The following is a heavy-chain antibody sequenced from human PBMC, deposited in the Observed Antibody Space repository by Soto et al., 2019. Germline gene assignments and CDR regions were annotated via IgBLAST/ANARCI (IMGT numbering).Heavy chain of an antibody. J-gene: IGHJ6*02. CDR3: ARDWGLYCSSTSCPTTTTSYYYYGMDV. D-gene: IGHD2-2*01. CDR2: IIPIFGTA. Sequence: ASGKVSCKASGGTFSSYSISWVRQAPGQGHEWMGGIIPIFGTANYAQKFQGRVTITADESTSTAYMELSSLRSEDTAVYYCARDWGLYCSSTSCPTTTTSYYYYGMDVWGQGTTVTVS. V-gene: IGHV1-69*13. CDR1: GGTFSSYS.